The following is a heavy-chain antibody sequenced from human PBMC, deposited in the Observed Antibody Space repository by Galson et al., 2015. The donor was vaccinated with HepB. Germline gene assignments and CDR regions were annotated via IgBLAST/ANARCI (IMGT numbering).Heavy chain of an antibody. V-gene: IGHV3-7*01. Sequence: SLRLSCATSGFTFSSYWMSWVRQAPGKGLEWVANIKQDGAAKYYVDSVKGRFTISRDNAKNSLYLQMNSLRAEDTAVYYCAREHCSSSSCYSGGAFVIWGQGTMVTVSS. CDR2: IKQDGAAK. CDR3: AREHCSSSSCYSGGAFVI. J-gene: IGHJ3*02. D-gene: IGHD2-2*02. CDR1: GFTFSSYW.